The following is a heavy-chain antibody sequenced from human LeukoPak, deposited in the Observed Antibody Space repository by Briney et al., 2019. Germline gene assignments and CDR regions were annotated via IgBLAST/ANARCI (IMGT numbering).Heavy chain of an antibody. CDR2: IYYSGST. D-gene: IGHD1-26*01. CDR1: GGSISSSSYY. V-gene: IGHV4-39*07. Sequence: SVTLSLTCTVSGGSISSSSYYWGWIRQPPGKGLEWIGSIYYSGSTYYNPSLKSRVTISVDTSKNQFSLKLSSVTAADTAVYYCARDLRTGLLGGYYFDYWGQGTLVTVSS. CDR3: ARDLRTGLLGGYYFDY. J-gene: IGHJ4*02.